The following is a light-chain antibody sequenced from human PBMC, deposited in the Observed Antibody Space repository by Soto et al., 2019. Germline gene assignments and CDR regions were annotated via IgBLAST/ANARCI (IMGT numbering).Light chain of an antibody. Sequence: ETAMTQSPVTLSLSPGERATLSCRASQTVGDNVAWYRQKPGQPPSLLLYGASTRAPGVPARFSGSGSGTDFILTISSLQSEDFGFYNCQQYNNWPLGTFGQGTRVEI. CDR2: GAS. CDR3: QQYNNWPLGT. J-gene: IGKJ1*01. V-gene: IGKV3-15*01. CDR1: QTVGDN.